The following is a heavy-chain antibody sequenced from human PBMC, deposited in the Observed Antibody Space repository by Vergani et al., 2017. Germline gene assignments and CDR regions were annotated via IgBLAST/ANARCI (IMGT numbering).Heavy chain of an antibody. D-gene: IGHD4-23*01. CDR3: ATTYGGNVDDACDI. CDR1: GYTFTYRY. J-gene: IGHJ3*02. Sequence: QMQLVQSGAEVKKTGSSVKVSCKASGYTFTYRYLHWVRQAAGQALEWMGWITPFNGNTNYAQKFQDRVTITRDRSMSTAYMELSSLRSEDTAMYYCATTYGGNVDDACDIWGQGTMVTVSS. CDR2: ITPFNGNT. V-gene: IGHV1-45*02.